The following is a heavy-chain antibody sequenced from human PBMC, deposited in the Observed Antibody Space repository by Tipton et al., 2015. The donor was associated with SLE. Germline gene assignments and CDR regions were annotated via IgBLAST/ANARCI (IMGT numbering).Heavy chain of an antibody. V-gene: IGHV3-74*01. CDR3: ARSLWSGYSRTIDY. CDR2: VNNDGSGT. J-gene: IGHJ4*02. D-gene: IGHD3-3*01. Sequence: SLRLSCTASGFTFSSYWMHWVRQAPGKGLMWVSRVNNDGSGTIYADSAKGRFTISRDNAKNTLYLQMNSLTVDDTGVYYCARSLWSGYSRTIDYRGQGTLVTVSS. CDR1: GFTFSSYW.